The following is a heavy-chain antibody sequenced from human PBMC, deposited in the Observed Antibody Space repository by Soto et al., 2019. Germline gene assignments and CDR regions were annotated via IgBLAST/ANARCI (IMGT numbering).Heavy chain of an antibody. CDR3: ASVEHSRVVVAATFGWYYSYGVDV. CDR2: IIPILGIA. D-gene: IGHD2-15*01. V-gene: IGHV1-69*02. J-gene: IGHJ6*02. CDR1: GGTFSSYS. Sequence: QVQLVQSGAEVKKPGSSVKVSCKASGGTFSSYSISWVRQAPGQGLEWMGRIIPILGIANYAQKFQGRVTITADKSTSTAYMELSIRRSNDTAVYYCASVEHSRVVVAATFGWYYSYGVDVWGHGTTVTVSS.